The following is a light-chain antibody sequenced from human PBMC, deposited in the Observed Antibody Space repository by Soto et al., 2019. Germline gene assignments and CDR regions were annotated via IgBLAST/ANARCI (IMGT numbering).Light chain of an antibody. CDR1: SSNIESNT. CDR2: SNY. CDR3: AAWDDSLNGYV. J-gene: IGLJ1*01. Sequence: QAVLPQPPSASGTPGQRVTISFSGSSSNIESNTVTWYQQLPGTAPKLVIYSNYDRPSGVPDRFSGSKSGTSASLVIRGLQSEDEADYYCAAWDDSLNGYVFGDGTKLTVL. V-gene: IGLV1-44*01.